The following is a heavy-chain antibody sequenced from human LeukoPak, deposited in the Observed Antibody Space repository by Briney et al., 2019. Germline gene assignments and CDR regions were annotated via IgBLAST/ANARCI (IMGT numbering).Heavy chain of an antibody. D-gene: IGHD3-10*01. CDR1: GFTVSSNY. V-gene: IGHV3-66*01. CDR3: ARDYYGSGSSPGFDY. CDR2: IYSGGTT. Sequence: GSLRLSCAASGFTVSSNYMSWVRQAPGKGLEWVSVIYSGGTTYYADSVKGRFTISRDNSKNTLYLQMNSLRAEDTAVYYCARDYYGSGSSPGFDYWGQGTLVTVSS. J-gene: IGHJ4*02.